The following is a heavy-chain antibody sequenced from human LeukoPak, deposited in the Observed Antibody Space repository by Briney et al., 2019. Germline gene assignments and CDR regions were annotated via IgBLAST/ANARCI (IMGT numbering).Heavy chain of an antibody. V-gene: IGHV5-51*01. CDR3: ARRGITVGGADY. CDR1: GYSFTSFW. J-gene: IGHJ4*02. Sequence: GESLKISCKGSGYSFTSFWIAWVRQMPGTGLEWMGIIFPGDSDTSYSPSFQGQVTISADKSINTAYLQWSSLKASDTAMYYCARRGITVGGADYWGQGTLVTVSS. D-gene: IGHD6-19*01. CDR2: IFPGDSDT.